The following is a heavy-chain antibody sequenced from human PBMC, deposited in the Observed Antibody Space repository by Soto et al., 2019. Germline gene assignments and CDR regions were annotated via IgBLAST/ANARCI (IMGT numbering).Heavy chain of an antibody. Sequence: TLSLTCTVSGGSISSGGYYWSWIRQHPGKGLEWIGYIYYSGNTYYNPSLKSRVTISVDTSKNQFSLKLSSVTAADTAVYYCARDDRIQLWSWFDPWGQGTLVTVSS. J-gene: IGHJ5*02. V-gene: IGHV4-31*03. CDR1: GGSISSGGYY. D-gene: IGHD5-18*01. CDR3: ARDDRIQLWSWFDP. CDR2: IYYSGNT.